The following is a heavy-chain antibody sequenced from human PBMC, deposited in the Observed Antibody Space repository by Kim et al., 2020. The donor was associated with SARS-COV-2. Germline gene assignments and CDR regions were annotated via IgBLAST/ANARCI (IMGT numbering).Heavy chain of an antibody. J-gene: IGHJ6*03. CDR3: ARDTAAAGAFYYYYYMDV. V-gene: IGHV3-11*04. Sequence: GRFTISKTNAKNSLYLQMNSLRAEDTAVYYCARDTAAAGAFYYYYYMDVWGKGTTVTVSS. D-gene: IGHD6-13*01.